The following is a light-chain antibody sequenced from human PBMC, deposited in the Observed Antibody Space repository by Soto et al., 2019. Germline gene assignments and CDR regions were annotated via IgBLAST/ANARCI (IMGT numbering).Light chain of an antibody. CDR2: AVS. V-gene: IGLV2-14*03. Sequence: QSVLTQPASVSGSPGQSITISCSGTSSDIGSYDHVAWYQQFPGKSPKLIIYAVSDRPSGVSDRFSGSKSGISPSLTISGLQTEDEADYYCISYTDRQSYLFGTGTKVTVL. CDR1: SSDIGSYDH. J-gene: IGLJ1*01. CDR3: ISYTDRQSYL.